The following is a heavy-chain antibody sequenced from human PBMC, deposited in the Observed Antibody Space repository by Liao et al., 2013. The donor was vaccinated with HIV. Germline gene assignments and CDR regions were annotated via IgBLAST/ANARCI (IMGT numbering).Heavy chain of an antibody. CDR2: IYHSGST. V-gene: IGHV4-59*01. J-gene: IGHJ2*01. Sequence: QVQLQESGPGLVKPSETLSLTCIVSGGSISSYYWSWIRQPPGKGLEWIGYIYHSGSTNYNPSLKNRVTISVDTSKNQFSLKLSSVTAADTAVYYCARESYWYFDLWGRGTLVTVSS. CDR1: GGSISSYY. CDR3: ARESYWYFDL.